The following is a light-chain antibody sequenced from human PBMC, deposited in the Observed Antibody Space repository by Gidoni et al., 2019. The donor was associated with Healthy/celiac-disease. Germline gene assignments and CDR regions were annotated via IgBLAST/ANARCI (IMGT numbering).Light chain of an antibody. CDR2: KAS. J-gene: IGKJ2*04. V-gene: IGKV1-5*03. CDR3: QQYNSYKASS. Sequence: DIKLTQSPSTLSASVGDRVTITCRASQSISSWLAWYQQKPGKAPKLLIYKASSLESGVPSRFSGSGSGTEFTLTISSLQPDDFATYYCQQYNSYKASSFGQGTKLEIK. CDR1: QSISSW.